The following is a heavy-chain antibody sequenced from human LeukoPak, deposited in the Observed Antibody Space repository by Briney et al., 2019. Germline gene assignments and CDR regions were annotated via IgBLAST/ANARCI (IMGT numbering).Heavy chain of an antibody. D-gene: IGHD1-26*01. J-gene: IGHJ4*02. CDR2: ISSSGSTI. CDR3: AREGPSGSYYY. CDR1: GFTFSDYY. V-gene: IGHV3-11*01. Sequence: PGGSLRLSCAASGFTFSDYYRSWLRQAPGKGLVWGSYISSSGSTIYYADSVKGRFTISRANATNSLYLQMNSLRAEDTAVYYFAREGPSGSYYYWGQGTLVTVSS.